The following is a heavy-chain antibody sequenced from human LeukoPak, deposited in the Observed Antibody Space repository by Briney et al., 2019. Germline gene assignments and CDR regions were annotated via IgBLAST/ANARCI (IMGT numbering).Heavy chain of an antibody. CDR1: GFTFSSYW. D-gene: IGHD2-15*01. Sequence: GGSLRLSCAAPGFTFSSYWMSWVRQAPGKGLEWVANIKQDGSERYYVDSVKGRFTISRDNAKNSLYLQMNSLRAVDTAVYYCARGPSGGNGFSYWGLGTLVTVSS. CDR3: ARGPSGGNGFSY. CDR2: IKQDGSER. J-gene: IGHJ4*02. V-gene: IGHV3-7*04.